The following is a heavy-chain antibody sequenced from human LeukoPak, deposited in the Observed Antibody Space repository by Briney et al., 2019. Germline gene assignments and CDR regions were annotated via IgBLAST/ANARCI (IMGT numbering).Heavy chain of an antibody. V-gene: IGHV1-2*02. D-gene: IGHD4-17*01. Sequence: ASVKVSCKSSGYTFTGYYMHGVRQAPGQGLEWMGWINPNSGDTNYVQKFQGRVTMTMDRSFSAAYMDLSRLRSSDGAGYYFVRDSDSATVTTFGYWGQGTLVTVSS. J-gene: IGHJ4*02. CDR1: GYTFTGYY. CDR2: INPNSGDT. CDR3: VRDSDSATVTTFGY.